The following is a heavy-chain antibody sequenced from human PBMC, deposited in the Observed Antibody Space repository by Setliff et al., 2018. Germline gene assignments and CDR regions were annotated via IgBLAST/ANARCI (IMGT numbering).Heavy chain of an antibody. CDR3: ARMSTSGPHYDY. V-gene: IGHV1-3*01. CDR2: IHAGSSNT. CDR1: GYSFRSNA. D-gene: IGHD2-8*02. Sequence: GASVKVSCKASGYSFRSNAFHWVCQATGQTLEWLGWIHAGSSNTLYSQRFQDRITISRDTSATTVHMELSSLRSDDTAVYYCARMSTSGPHYDYWGQGTQVTVSS. J-gene: IGHJ4*02.